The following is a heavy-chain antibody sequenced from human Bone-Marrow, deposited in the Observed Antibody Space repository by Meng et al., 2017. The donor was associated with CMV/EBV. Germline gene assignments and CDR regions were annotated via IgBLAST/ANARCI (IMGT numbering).Heavy chain of an antibody. Sequence: CAVAGASVSIGDRWSWVRQPPGKGLEWIGDLYHSVSTTYNPSLKSRVTILVDKAKNQFTLRMTSVTAADTAVYFCARAQSRHWGVFDYWGLGALVTVSS. J-gene: IGHJ4*02. V-gene: IGHV4-4*01. CDR2: LYHSVST. D-gene: IGHD3-10*01. CDR3: ARAQSRHWGVFDY. CDR1: GASVSIGDR.